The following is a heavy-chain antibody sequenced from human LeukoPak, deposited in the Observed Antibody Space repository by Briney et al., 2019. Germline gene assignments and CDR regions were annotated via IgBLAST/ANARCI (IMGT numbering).Heavy chain of an antibody. V-gene: IGHV1-2*06. Sequence: ASVKVSCKASGYTFTGYYMHWVRQAPGQGLEWMGRINPNSGGTNYAQKFQGRVTMTSDTSISTAYMELSRLRSDDTAVYYCARAKVDTAMVWPDWYPIDYWGQGTLVTVSS. CDR3: ARAKVDTAMVWPDWYPIDY. CDR2: INPNSGGT. J-gene: IGHJ4*02. CDR1: GYTFTGYY. D-gene: IGHD5-18*01.